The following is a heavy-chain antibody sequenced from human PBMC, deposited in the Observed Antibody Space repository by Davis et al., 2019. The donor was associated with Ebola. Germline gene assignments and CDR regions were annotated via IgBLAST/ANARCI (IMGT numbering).Heavy chain of an antibody. Sequence: AASVKVSCKASGYTFTSYGISWVRQAPGQGLEWMGWINTNTGNPTYAQGFTGRCVFSLDTSVSTAYLQISSLRAEDTAVYYCARVRASRDVYDIWGLGTMVTVSS. CDR1: GYTFTSYG. V-gene: IGHV7-4-1*02. J-gene: IGHJ3*02. CDR2: INTNTGNP. CDR3: ARVRASRDVYDI.